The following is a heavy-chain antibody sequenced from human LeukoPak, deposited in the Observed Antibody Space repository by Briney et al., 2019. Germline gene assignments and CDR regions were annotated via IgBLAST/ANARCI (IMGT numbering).Heavy chain of an antibody. D-gene: IGHD3-10*01. Sequence: PGGSLRLSCAASGFTFSSYWMSYVRQTPGKGLEWVANIKEDGSEKYYVDPVKGRFTISRDNAKNSPYLQMNSLRAEDTAVYYCAQELFLDYWGQGTLVTVSS. V-gene: IGHV3-7*03. CDR1: GFTFSSYW. J-gene: IGHJ4*02. CDR2: IKEDGSEK. CDR3: AQELFLDY.